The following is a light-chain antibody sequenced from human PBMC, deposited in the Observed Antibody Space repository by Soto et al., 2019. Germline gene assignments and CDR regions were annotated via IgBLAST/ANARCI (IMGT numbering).Light chain of an antibody. V-gene: IGLV2-14*01. J-gene: IGLJ2*01. CDR2: EVN. Sequence: QSALTQPASVSGSPGQSITISCTGTSSDVGGYDYVSWYQLHPGKAPKLMVFEVNNRPSGVPNRFSGSKSGNTASLTISGLQTEDEADYYCSSYTTKSTLGVFGGGTKVTVL. CDR1: SSDVGGYDY. CDR3: SSYTTKSTLGV.